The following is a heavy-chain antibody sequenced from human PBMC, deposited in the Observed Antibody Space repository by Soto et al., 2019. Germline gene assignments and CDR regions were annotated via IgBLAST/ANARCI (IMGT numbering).Heavy chain of an antibody. Sequence: SETLSLTCTVSGGSISSYYWSWIRQPPGKGLEWIGYVFFSGSTNYNPSLKSRVTISIDTSKNQFSLKLISVTAADTAVYYCARVSTYYFDSSGSYTSDYWGQGTLVTVSS. V-gene: IGHV4-59*01. CDR3: ARVSTYYFDSSGSYTSDY. J-gene: IGHJ4*02. CDR2: VFFSGST. CDR1: GGSISSYY. D-gene: IGHD3-22*01.